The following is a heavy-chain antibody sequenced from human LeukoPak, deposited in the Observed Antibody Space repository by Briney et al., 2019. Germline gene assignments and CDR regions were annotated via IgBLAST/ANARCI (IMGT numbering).Heavy chain of an antibody. Sequence: ASETLSLTCTVSGGSISSYYWSWIRQPPGKGLEWIGSIYYSGSTYYNPSLKSRVTISVDTSKNQFSLKLSSVTAADTAVYYCAITRYSSSWYVMDVWGKGTTVTVSS. CDR3: AITRYSSSWYVMDV. D-gene: IGHD6-13*01. CDR2: IYYSGST. V-gene: IGHV4-59*12. CDR1: GGSISSYY. J-gene: IGHJ6*04.